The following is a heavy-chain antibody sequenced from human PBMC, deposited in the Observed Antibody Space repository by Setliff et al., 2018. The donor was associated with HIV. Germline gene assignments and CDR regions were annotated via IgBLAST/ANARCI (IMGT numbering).Heavy chain of an antibody. J-gene: IGHJ4*02. CDR3: ATLSSNWHLDY. V-gene: IGHV3-11*06. D-gene: IGHD6-13*01. CDR1: GFTFRDYY. Sequence: GALRLSCAASGFTFRDYYMSWIRQAPGKGLEWVSYISSSSSYTNYADSVKGRFTISRDNSKNTVYLQMNSLRAEDTAVYYCATLSSNWHLDYWGQGTLVTVSS. CDR2: ISSSSSYT.